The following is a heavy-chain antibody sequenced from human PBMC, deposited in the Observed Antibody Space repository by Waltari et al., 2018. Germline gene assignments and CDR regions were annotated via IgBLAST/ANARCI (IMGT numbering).Heavy chain of an antibody. Sequence: EVQLVDSEGCTVQHGCSLSLSCPASGFTFSTYNMNWVRQAPGKGLEWVSYISSDSSIMYYADSVKGRFTIARDNAKNSLYLHMNSLRAEDTAVYYCARDKSGLGYWGQGTLVTVSS. D-gene: IGHD3-10*01. J-gene: IGHJ4*02. CDR2: ISSDSSIM. CDR1: GFTFSTYN. V-gene: IGHV3-48*01. CDR3: ARDKSGLGY.